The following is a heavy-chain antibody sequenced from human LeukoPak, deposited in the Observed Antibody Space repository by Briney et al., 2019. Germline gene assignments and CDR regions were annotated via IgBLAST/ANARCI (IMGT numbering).Heavy chain of an antibody. Sequence: GESLKISCKGSGYSFTNYWIGWARQMPGKGLEWMGIIYPGDSETRYSPSFQGQVTISADKSISTAYLQWSSLEASDTAMYYCARGSGSYHTAYMNWGQGTLVTVSS. CDR2: IYPGDSET. D-gene: IGHD1-26*01. J-gene: IGHJ4*02. V-gene: IGHV5-51*01. CDR1: GYSFTNYW. CDR3: ARGSGSYHTAYMN.